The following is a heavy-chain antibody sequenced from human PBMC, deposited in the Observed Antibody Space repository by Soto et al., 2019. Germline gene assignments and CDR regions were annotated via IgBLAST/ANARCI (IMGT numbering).Heavy chain of an antibody. Sequence: QVQLQQWGAGLLKPSETLSLTCAVYGGSFSGYYWSWIRQPPGKGLEWIGEINHSGSTNYNPSLKSRVTISVDTAKNQFSLKLSSVTAADTAVYYCARDPTSEGGHQHWGQGTLVTVSS. CDR2: INHSGST. V-gene: IGHV4-34*01. D-gene: IGHD3-10*01. CDR1: GGSFSGYY. CDR3: ARDPTSEGGHQH. J-gene: IGHJ1*01.